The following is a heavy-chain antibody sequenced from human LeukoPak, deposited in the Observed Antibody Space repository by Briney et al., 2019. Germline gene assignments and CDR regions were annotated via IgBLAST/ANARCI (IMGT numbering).Heavy chain of an antibody. V-gene: IGHV3-21*01. CDR2: ISSSSYI. J-gene: IGHJ4*02. D-gene: IGHD6-13*01. Sequence: GGSLRLSCAASGFTFSSYSMNWVRQAPGKGLEWVSSISSSSYIYYADSVKGRFTISRDNAKNSLYLQMNSLRAEDTAVYYCARVEGYSSSELYYWGQGTLVTVSS. CDR1: GFTFSSYS. CDR3: ARVEGYSSSELYY.